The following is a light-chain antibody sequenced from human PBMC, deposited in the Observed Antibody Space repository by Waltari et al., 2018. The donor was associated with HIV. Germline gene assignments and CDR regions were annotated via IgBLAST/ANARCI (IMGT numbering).Light chain of an antibody. J-gene: IGLJ3*02. Sequence: HSVLTQAPSASGTLGQRVTISCYGSISNIGTNSVSWFQQLPGMSPRLIIFSDSQRPSGVPDRFSASKSGTSASLAIDGLESGDEADYYCAARDDILSGSWVFGGGT. CDR2: SDS. CDR3: AARDDILSGSWV. V-gene: IGLV1-44*01. CDR1: ISNIGTNS.